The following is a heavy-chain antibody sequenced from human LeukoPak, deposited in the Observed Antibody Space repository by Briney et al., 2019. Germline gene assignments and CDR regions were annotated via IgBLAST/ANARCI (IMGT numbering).Heavy chain of an antibody. Sequence: GGSLRLSCAASGFIFSTYWMTWVRQAPGKGLEWVANIKQDGSVKYCVDSVKGRFTISRDNAKNSLYLQMNRLRAEDTAVYYCVRHPSARFDYWGQGTLVTVSS. CDR1: GFIFSTYW. CDR3: VRHPSARFDY. D-gene: IGHD1-26*01. V-gene: IGHV3-7*04. J-gene: IGHJ4*02. CDR2: IKQDGSVK.